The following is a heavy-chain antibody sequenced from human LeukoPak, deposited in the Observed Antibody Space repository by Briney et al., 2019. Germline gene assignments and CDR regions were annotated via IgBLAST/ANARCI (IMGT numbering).Heavy chain of an antibody. D-gene: IGHD5-18*01. J-gene: IGHJ4*02. CDR3: ARVTRGYNYGSDY. Sequence: SETLSLTCTVSGGSISTYYWSWIRQPSGKGLEWIGYIYYSGTTSYSPSLKSRVTISVDTSKNQFSLMLSSVTAADTALYYCARVTRGYNYGSDYWGQGTLVTVSS. CDR1: GGSISTYY. V-gene: IGHV4-59*01. CDR2: IYYSGTT.